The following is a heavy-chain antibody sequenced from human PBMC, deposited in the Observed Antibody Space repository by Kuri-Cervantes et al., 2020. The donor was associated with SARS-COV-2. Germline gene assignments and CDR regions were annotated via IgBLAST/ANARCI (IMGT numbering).Heavy chain of an antibody. CDR3: ARVRRHYDSSGYYLNWFDP. Sequence: SETLSLTCAVSGYSISSGYYWGWVRQPAGKGLEWIGRVHTSGSTNYNPSLKSRVTISVDTSKNQFSLKLSSVTAADTAVYYCARVRRHYDSSGYYLNWFDPWGQGTLVTVSS. V-gene: IGHV4-61*02. CDR1: GYSISSGYY. D-gene: IGHD3-22*01. CDR2: VHTSGST. J-gene: IGHJ5*02.